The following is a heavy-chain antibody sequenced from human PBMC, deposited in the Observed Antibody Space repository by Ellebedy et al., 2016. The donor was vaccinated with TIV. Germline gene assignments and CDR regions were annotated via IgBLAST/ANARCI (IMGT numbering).Heavy chain of an antibody. Sequence: GASVKVSCKASGYTFTTYYIHWVRQAPGQGLEWVGTLNPSTGGTSYAQKFQGRVTLTRDTSTSTAYMELSSLRSDDTAVYYCARGPYGGISVWYFDVWGRGTLVTVSS. J-gene: IGHJ2*01. CDR3: ARGPYGGISVWYFDV. V-gene: IGHV1-46*01. CDR1: GYTFTTYY. CDR2: LNPSTGGT. D-gene: IGHD4-23*01.